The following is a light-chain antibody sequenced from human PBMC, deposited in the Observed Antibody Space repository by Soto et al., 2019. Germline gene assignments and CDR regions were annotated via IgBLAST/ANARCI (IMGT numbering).Light chain of an antibody. CDR3: QQLNSYT. CDR1: QGIRHD. CDR2: TAS. J-gene: IGKJ5*01. Sequence: DIQMTQSPSSLSASVGDRVTIPCRASQGIRHDLAWYQQKPGKAPKRLIYTASSLQSGVPPRFRGSGSETEFTLTISSLQPEDFATYSCQQLNSYTFGQGTRLGIK. V-gene: IGKV1-17*01.